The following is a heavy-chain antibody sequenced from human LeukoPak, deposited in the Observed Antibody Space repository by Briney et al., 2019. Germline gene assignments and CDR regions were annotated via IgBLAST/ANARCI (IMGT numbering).Heavy chain of an antibody. CDR3: ARDTTFYDILTGYYYYYGMDV. CDR1: GFTFSSYA. Sequence: PGRSLRLSCAASGFTFSSYAMHWVRQAPGKGLEWVADISYVGSNKYYADSVKGRFTISRDNSKNTLYLQMNSLRAEDTAVYYCARDTTFYDILTGYYYYYGMDVWGQGTTVTVSS. J-gene: IGHJ6*02. CDR2: ISYVGSNK. D-gene: IGHD3-9*01. V-gene: IGHV3-30*04.